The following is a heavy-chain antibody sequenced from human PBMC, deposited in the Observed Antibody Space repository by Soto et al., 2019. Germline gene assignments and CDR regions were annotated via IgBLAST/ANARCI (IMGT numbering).Heavy chain of an antibody. V-gene: IGHV3-7*01. CDR2: INQDGSTN. J-gene: IGHJ4*02. Sequence: EVQLVESGGGLVQPGGSLRLSCAASGFTFSTYWMSWARQAPGKGLEWVAHINQDGSTNYHVDSVKGRFTISRDNARNSLYLQMNSLRAEDTAVYYCARDKSGSVEYCAPGTLVTVSS. CDR3: ARDKSGSVEY. CDR1: GFTFSTYW. D-gene: IGHD3-10*01.